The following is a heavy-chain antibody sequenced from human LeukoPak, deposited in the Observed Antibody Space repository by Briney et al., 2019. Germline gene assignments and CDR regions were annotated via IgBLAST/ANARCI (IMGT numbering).Heavy chain of an antibody. Sequence: SETLSLTCTVSGGSISSYYWSWIRQPPGKGLEWIGYIYYSGSTNYNPSLKSRVTISVDTSKNQFSLKLSSVTAADTAVYYCARFETAGTVYYYGMDVWGQGTTVTVSS. CDR3: ARFETAGTVYYYGMDV. D-gene: IGHD6-13*01. CDR1: GGSISSYY. CDR2: IYYSGST. J-gene: IGHJ6*02. V-gene: IGHV4-59*01.